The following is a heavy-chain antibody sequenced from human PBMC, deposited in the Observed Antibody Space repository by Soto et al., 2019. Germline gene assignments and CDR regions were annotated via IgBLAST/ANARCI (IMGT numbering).Heavy chain of an antibody. D-gene: IGHD3-10*01. Sequence: QVQLVQSGAEVKKPGASVKVSCKASGYTFTSYDINWVRQATGQGLEWMGWMNPNSGNTGYAQKFQGRVTMTRNTSISTAYMELSSRRSEDTAVYYCARSRITMVRGEYYFDYWGQGTLVTVSS. CDR2: MNPNSGNT. V-gene: IGHV1-8*01. CDR3: ARSRITMVRGEYYFDY. J-gene: IGHJ4*02. CDR1: GYTFTSYD.